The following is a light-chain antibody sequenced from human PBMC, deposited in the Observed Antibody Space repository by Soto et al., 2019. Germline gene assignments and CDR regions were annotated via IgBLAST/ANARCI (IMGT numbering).Light chain of an antibody. J-gene: IGKJ4*01. CDR1: QSVAGY. CDR3: QQYHSYSVT. CDR2: AAS. Sequence: DIQMTQAPSSLSASVGDRVTLTCRASQSVAGYLNWYQQKPGGAPHLLIYAASTLQSGVPSRFSGSGSGTDFTLTINSLQPDDFATYYCQQYHSYSVTFGGGTKV. V-gene: IGKV1-39*01.